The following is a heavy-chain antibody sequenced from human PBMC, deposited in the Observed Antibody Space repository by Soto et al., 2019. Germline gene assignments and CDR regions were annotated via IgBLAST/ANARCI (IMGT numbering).Heavy chain of an antibody. J-gene: IGHJ4*02. V-gene: IGHV3-21*04. D-gene: IGHD3-3*01. Sequence: GGSLRLSCAASGFTFTRYSMNWVRQAPGKGLEWVSSISSSTNCIYYADSMKGRFTISRDNSKNSLYLEMNSLRAEDTAVYYFAGEVDDILAIFVSGGQGKLVTVS. CDR2: ISSSTNCI. CDR3: AGEVDDILAIFVS. CDR1: GFTFTRYS.